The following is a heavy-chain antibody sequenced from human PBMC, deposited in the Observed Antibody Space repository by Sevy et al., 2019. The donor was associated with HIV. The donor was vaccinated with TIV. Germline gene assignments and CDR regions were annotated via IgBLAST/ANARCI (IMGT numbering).Heavy chain of an antibody. J-gene: IGHJ6*02. D-gene: IGHD3-10*01. Sequence: GGSLRLSCAASGFTFSSYSMNWVRQAPGKGLEWVSYISSSSSTIYYADSVKGRFTISRDNAKNSLYLQMNSLRDEDTAVYYCASFVAGPGSYYYYYYGMDVWGQGTTVTVSS. CDR2: ISSSSSTI. CDR1: GFTFSSYS. CDR3: ASFVAGPGSYYYYYYGMDV. V-gene: IGHV3-48*02.